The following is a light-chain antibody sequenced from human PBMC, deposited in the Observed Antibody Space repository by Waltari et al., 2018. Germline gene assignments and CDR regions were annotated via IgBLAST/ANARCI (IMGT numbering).Light chain of an antibody. CDR1: QSVSTY. CDR2: GAS. J-gene: IGKJ1*01. V-gene: IGKV3-11*01. CDR3: QQSYTSPWT. Sequence: EIMLTQSPATLSLSPGERATLSCRASQSVSTYLAWYQQKPGQVPRLLIYGASNRATGIPARFSGSGSGTDFTLTISSLQPEDFSIYYCQQSYTSPWTFGQGTRVEIK.